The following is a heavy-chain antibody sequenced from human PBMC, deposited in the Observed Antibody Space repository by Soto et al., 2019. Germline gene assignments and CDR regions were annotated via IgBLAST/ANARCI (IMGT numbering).Heavy chain of an antibody. D-gene: IGHD6-19*01. CDR2: ISGSGGST. CDR3: AKDRKSGSGWYWDY. J-gene: IGHJ4*02. CDR1: GFTFSSYA. V-gene: IGHV3-23*01. Sequence: VGSLRLACAASGFTFSSYAMSWVRQAPGKGLEWVSGISGSGGSTCYADSVKGRFTISRDNSKNTLYLQMNSLRAEDTAVYYCAKDRKSGSGWYWDYWGQGTLVTVSS.